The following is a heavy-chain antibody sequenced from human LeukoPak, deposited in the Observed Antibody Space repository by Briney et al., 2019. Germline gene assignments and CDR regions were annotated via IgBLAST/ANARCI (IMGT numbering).Heavy chain of an antibody. J-gene: IGHJ4*02. CDR3: ARGPLDSSSTFDY. V-gene: IGHV1-8*01. Sequence: VASVKVSCKASAYTFTSYDINWVRQATGQGLEWMGWMNPNSGNTGYARKFQGRVTMTRNTSISTAYMELSSLRSEDTAVYYCARGPLDSSSTFDYWGQGTLVTVSS. CDR2: MNPNSGNT. CDR1: AYTFTSYD. D-gene: IGHD6-6*01.